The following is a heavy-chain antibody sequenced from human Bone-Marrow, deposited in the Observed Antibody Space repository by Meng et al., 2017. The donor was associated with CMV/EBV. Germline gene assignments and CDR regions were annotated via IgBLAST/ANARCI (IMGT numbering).Heavy chain of an antibody. J-gene: IGHJ4*02. CDR3: ARGREDSKWLASSSLDY. CDR1: GFTFSSYA. D-gene: IGHD6-6*01. V-gene: IGHV3-30*04. CDR2: ISYDGSNK. Sequence: GGSLRLSCAASGFTFSSYAMHWVRQAPGKGLEWVAVISYDGSNKYYADSVKGRFTISRDNSKNTLYLQMNSLRAEDTAVYYCARGREDSKWLASSSLDYWGQGTLVTFSS.